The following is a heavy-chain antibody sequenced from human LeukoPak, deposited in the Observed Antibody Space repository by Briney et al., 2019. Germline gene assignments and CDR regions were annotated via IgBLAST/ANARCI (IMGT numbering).Heavy chain of an antibody. CDR3: ARDRAWNYFDY. Sequence: TRGSLRLSCAPSGFTFSRHGMHWVRQAPGKGLEWVAIISNDGSRKYYAHSVEGRFTISRDNSKNTLYLQMDSLRAEDTAVYYCARDRAWNYFDYWGQGTLVTVSS. J-gene: IGHJ4*02. CDR1: GFTFSRHG. D-gene: IGHD3-3*01. V-gene: IGHV3-30*03. CDR2: ISNDGSRK.